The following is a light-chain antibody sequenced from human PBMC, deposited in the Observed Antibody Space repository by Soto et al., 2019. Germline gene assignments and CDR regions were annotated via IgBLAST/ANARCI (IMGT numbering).Light chain of an antibody. CDR2: GAS. J-gene: IGKJ2*01. CDR1: RDISNS. V-gene: IGKV1-12*01. Sequence: DIQMTQSPSSVSASVGDRLTITCRASRDISNSLAWYQQTPGKAPKLLLRGASSLHRGVPSRCSGGGAGTEVTLTISSLQTEDFATYYCQQTSAFPRTFGQGTKVDVK. CDR3: QQTSAFPRT.